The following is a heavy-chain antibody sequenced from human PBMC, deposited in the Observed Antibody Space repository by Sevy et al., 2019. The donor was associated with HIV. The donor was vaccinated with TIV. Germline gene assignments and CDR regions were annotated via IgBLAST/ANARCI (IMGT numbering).Heavy chain of an antibody. D-gene: IGHD6-13*01. Sequence: SETLSLTCTVSGGSISSGSYYWSWIRQPAGKGLEWIGRIYTSGSTNYNPSLKSRVTISVDTSKNQFSLKRSSMTAADTAVYYCARVSSSWYIRNYYYYYYMDVWGKGTTVTVSS. J-gene: IGHJ6*03. CDR2: IYTSGST. CDR3: ARVSSSWYIRNYYYYYYMDV. CDR1: GGSISSGSYY. V-gene: IGHV4-61*02.